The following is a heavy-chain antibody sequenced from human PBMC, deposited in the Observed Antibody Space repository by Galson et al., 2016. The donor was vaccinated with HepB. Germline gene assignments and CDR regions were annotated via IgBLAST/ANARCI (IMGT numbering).Heavy chain of an antibody. D-gene: IGHD1-26*01. Sequence: SETLSLTCNVSGGSISNNGYYWVWIRQPPGKGLEWIGSFFDGGTTSYNPSLKSRVTISVDTSKNHFSLRLTSVTAADTAVYYCATIPQSESYYDYFQRWGRGTLVTVSS. V-gene: IGHV4-39*02. J-gene: IGHJ1*01. CDR3: ATIPQSESYYDYFQR. CDR1: GGSISNNGYY. CDR2: FFDGGTT.